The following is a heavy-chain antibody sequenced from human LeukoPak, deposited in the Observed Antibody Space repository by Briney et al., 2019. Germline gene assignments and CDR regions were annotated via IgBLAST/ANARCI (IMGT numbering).Heavy chain of an antibody. J-gene: IGHJ4*02. CDR2: INPNTGTT. CDR1: GYTFSDYY. D-gene: IGHD5-18*01. CDR3: ARNGYGYGVFPHNY. V-gene: IGHV1-2*02. Sequence: GASVKVSCKASGYTFSDYYIHWVRQAPGQGLEWMGWINPNTGTTKIPQRFQGRLTMTRDTSINTAYMDLSRLRSDDTAVYFCARNGYGYGVFPHNYWGQGTLVTVSS.